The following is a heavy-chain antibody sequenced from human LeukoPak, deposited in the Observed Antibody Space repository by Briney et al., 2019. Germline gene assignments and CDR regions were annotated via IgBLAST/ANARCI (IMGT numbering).Heavy chain of an antibody. Sequence: GGSLRLSCAASGFTFSSYAMHWVRQAPGKGLERVAVISYDGSNKYYADSVKGRFTISRDNSKNTLYLQVNSLRAEDTAVYYCAKTSSLSAALAHWGQGTLVTVSS. D-gene: IGHD6-13*01. CDR2: ISYDGSNK. CDR3: AKTSSLSAALAH. V-gene: IGHV3-30-3*02. J-gene: IGHJ4*02. CDR1: GFTFSSYA.